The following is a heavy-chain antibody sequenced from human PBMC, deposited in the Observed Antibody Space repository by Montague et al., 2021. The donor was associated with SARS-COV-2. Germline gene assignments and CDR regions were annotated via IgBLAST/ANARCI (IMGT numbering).Heavy chain of an antibody. V-gene: IGHV3-23*01. CDR3: AKALYSGGFVFESGSDF. CDR1: GFTFGDYA. J-gene: IGHJ4*02. CDR2: ISGDGATA. D-gene: IGHD6-19*01. Sequence: SLRLSCAASGFTFGDYAINWVRQAPGKGLEWVASISGDGATAYYAESVLGRFAISRDNSKNTVLLQMDSLRVKDAAVYYCAKALYSGGFVFESGSDFWGQGTLVTVSS.